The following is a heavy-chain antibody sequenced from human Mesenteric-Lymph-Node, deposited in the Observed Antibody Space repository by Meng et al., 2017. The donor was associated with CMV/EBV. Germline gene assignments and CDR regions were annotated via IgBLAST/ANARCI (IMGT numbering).Heavy chain of an antibody. Sequence: YARNWARQAPGQGLEWMGGIIPIFGTANYAQNFQGRVTITAEKSTSTAYMELTSLRSEDTAVYYCARADLSYGSGGPQEYNWFDPWGQGTLVTVSS. CDR3: ARADLSYGSGGPQEYNWFDP. CDR2: IIPIFGTA. CDR1: YA. V-gene: IGHV1-69*06. D-gene: IGHD3-10*01. J-gene: IGHJ5*02.